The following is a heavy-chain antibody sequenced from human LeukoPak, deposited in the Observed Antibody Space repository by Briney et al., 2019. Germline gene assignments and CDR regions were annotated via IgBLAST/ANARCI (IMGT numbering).Heavy chain of an antibody. J-gene: IGHJ4*02. Sequence: ASVKVSCKASGYTFTGYGISWVRQAPGQGLEWMGRINPNSGGTNYAQKFQGRVTMTRDTSISTAYMELSRLRSDDTAVYYCARVPRRDSSGPFDYWGQGTLVTVSS. CDR2: INPNSGGT. CDR1: GYTFTGYG. CDR3: ARVPRRDSSGPFDY. D-gene: IGHD3-22*01. V-gene: IGHV1-2*06.